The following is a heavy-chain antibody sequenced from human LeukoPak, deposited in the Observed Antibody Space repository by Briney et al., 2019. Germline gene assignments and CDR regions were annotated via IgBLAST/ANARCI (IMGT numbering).Heavy chain of an antibody. D-gene: IGHD3-9*01. CDR1: GGSFSGYY. Sequence: SETLSLTCAVYGGSFSGYYWSWIRQPPGEGLEWIGSVYYSGSTYYSPSLKSRVTISVDTSKNQFSLKLSSVTAADTAVYYCAKHGIRYFDWLLPHFDYWGQGTLVTVSS. CDR3: AKHGIRYFDWLLPHFDY. V-gene: IGHV4-34*01. CDR2: VYYSGST. J-gene: IGHJ4*02.